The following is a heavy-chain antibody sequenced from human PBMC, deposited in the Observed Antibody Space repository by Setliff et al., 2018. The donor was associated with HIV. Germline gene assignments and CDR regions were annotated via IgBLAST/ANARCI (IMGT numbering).Heavy chain of an antibody. J-gene: IGHJ6*03. CDR3: ARARRDSYDRGRRNHYYIDV. CDR1: GYTFSSYD. Sequence: ASVKVSCKASGYTFSSYDINWVRQATGQGLEWMGWMNPNSGNTGCAQKFQGRVTMTRDTSISTAYMELNNLKFEDTAVYYCARARRDSYDRGRRNHYYIDVWGKGTTVTVSS. V-gene: IGHV1-8*02. D-gene: IGHD3-22*01. CDR2: MNPNSGNT.